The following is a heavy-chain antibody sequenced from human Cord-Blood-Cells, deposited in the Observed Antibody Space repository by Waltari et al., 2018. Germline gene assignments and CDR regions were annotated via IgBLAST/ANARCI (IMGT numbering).Heavy chain of an antibody. J-gene: IGHJ4*02. D-gene: IGHD1-26*01. CDR1: GGSFSGYY. Sequence: QLQLQQWGAGLLKPSETLSLTCAVYGGSFSGYYWSWIRQPPGKGLEWIGEINHSGSTNYNPSLKSRVTISVDTSKNQFSLKLSSVTAADTAVYYCARGPFAGATKFFDYWGQGTLVTVSS. CDR2: INHSGST. CDR3: ARGPFAGATKFFDY. V-gene: IGHV4-34*01.